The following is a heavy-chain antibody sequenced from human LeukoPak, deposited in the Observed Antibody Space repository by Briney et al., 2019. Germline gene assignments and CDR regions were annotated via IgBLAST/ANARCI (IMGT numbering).Heavy chain of an antibody. Sequence: GGSLRLSCAASGFIFSSYAMSWVRQAPGKGLEWVSAISGSGGSTYYADSVKGRFTISRDNSKNTLYLQMNSLRAEDTAVYYCAKGYDFWSGYYDYWGQGTLVTVSS. J-gene: IGHJ4*02. CDR1: GFIFSSYA. V-gene: IGHV3-23*01. D-gene: IGHD3-3*01. CDR3: AKGYDFWSGYYDY. CDR2: ISGSGGST.